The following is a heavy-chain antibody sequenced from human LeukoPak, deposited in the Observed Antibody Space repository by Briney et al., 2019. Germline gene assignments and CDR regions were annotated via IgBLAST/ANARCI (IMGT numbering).Heavy chain of an antibody. J-gene: IGHJ4*02. CDR2: ISGSGGST. V-gene: IGHV3-23*01. CDR1: GFTFTSYA. CDR3: AYYYDSSGYYEASCFDY. Sequence: PGGSLRLSFAASGFTFTSYAMSWFRQAPGRGLEWVSAISGSGGSTYYADSVKGRFTISRDNSKNTLYLQMNSLRAEDTAVYYCAYYYDSSGYYEASCFDYWGQGTLVTVSS. D-gene: IGHD3-22*01.